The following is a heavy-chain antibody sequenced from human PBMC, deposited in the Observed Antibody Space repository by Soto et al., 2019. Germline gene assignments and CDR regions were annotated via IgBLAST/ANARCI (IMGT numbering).Heavy chain of an antibody. D-gene: IGHD1-26*01. CDR1: GGSISSGAYY. J-gene: IGHJ4*02. Sequence: QVQLQESGPGLVKPSQTLSLTCTVSGGSISSGAYYWSWIRQHPGKGLEWIGYIYYSGSTYYNPSLKRRVTISVDTSKNQSSLKLSPVTAADTAVYYCARDRGGSGGLGYWGQGTLVTVSS. CDR2: IYYSGST. V-gene: IGHV4-31*03. CDR3: ARDRGGSGGLGY.